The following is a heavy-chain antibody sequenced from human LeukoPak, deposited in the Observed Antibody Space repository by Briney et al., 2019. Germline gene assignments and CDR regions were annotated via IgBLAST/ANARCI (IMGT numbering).Heavy chain of an antibody. Sequence: SETLSLTCTVSGGSISSYYWSWIRQPAGKRLEWIGRIYTSGSTNYNPSLKSRVTMSVGTSKNQFSLKLSSVTAADTAVYYCARDRYCSGGSCHYFDYWGQGTLVTVSS. D-gene: IGHD2-15*01. CDR2: IYTSGST. J-gene: IGHJ4*02. CDR1: GGSISSYY. V-gene: IGHV4-4*07. CDR3: ARDRYCSGGSCHYFDY.